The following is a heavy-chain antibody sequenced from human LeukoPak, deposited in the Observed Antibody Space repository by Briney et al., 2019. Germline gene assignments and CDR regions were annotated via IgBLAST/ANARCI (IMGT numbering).Heavy chain of an antibody. Sequence: GGSLRLSCAASGLTFSTYWMHWVPQAPGRGLAWVSRINPDGSIRTYANSVQGRVTISRDTAKDTLFLQMNSLRAEDTAVYYCAREARVGGALQYWGQGTPVTVSS. D-gene: IGHD1-26*01. CDR2: INPDGSIR. V-gene: IGHV3-74*03. CDR1: GLTFSTYW. J-gene: IGHJ4*02. CDR3: AREARVGGALQY.